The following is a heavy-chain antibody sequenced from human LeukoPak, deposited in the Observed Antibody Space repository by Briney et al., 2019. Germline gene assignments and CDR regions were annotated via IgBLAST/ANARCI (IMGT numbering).Heavy chain of an antibody. D-gene: IGHD1-26*01. Sequence: SETLSLSCAVSGYSIRSGFYWSWVRQPPGKGLEWIGEINYRGSTNYNPSLKSRVPISVDTSKNQFSLKVNSVTAADTAVYYCARVPESVGINYFDSWGQGTLVTVSS. CDR2: INYRGST. CDR1: GYSIRSGFY. J-gene: IGHJ4*02. V-gene: IGHV4-34*01. CDR3: ARVPESVGINYFDS.